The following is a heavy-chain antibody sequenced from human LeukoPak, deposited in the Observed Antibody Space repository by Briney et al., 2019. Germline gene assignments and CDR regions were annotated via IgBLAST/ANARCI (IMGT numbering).Heavy chain of an antibody. Sequence: GGSLRLSRAASVFTFSNYVMNWVRQAPGKGLEWVSVISASGGNTNYADYVKGRFPNSRDNSKDTLYLQMYSLRAEDTAVYYCAKRRGAARTGKEYQFDYWGQGTLVTVSS. J-gene: IGHJ4*02. CDR3: AKRRGAARTGKEYQFDY. D-gene: IGHD6-6*01. CDR1: VFTFSNYV. V-gene: IGHV3-23*01. CDR2: ISASGGNT.